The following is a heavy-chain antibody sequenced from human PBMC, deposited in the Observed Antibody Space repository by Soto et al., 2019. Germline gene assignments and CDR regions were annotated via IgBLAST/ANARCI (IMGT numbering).Heavy chain of an antibody. D-gene: IGHD2-2*01. CDR2: IYYSGST. V-gene: IGHV4-59*01. J-gene: IGHJ6*02. CDR1: GGSISSYY. CDR3: ARAIVVPAAMAYYYYYYGMDV. Sequence: QVQLQESGPGLVKPSETLSLTCTVSGGSISSYYWSWIRQPPGKGLEWIGYIYYSGSTNYNPSLKSRVTISVATSKNQCSLKLSSVTAADTAVYYCARAIVVPAAMAYYYYYYGMDVWGQGTTVTVSS.